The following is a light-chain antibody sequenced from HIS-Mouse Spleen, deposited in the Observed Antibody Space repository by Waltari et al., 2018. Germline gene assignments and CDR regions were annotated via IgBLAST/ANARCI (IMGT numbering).Light chain of an antibody. J-gene: IGLJ2*01. Sequence: SYELTQPPLVSVSPGQTARITCSGDALPNKYAYWYQQKSGQAPVLVIYEDSKRPSGIPERVSGSSSGTMATLTISGAQVEDEADYYCYSTDSSGNHRVFGGGTKLTVL. CDR1: ALPNKY. CDR3: YSTDSSGNHRV. V-gene: IGLV3-10*01. CDR2: EDS.